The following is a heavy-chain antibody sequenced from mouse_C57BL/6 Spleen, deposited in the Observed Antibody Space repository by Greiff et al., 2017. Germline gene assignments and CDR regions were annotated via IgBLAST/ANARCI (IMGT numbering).Heavy chain of an antibody. D-gene: IGHD3-2*02. J-gene: IGHJ3*01. Sequence: QVQLQQSGPELVKPGASVKISCKASGYAFSSSWMNWVKQRPGKGLEWIGRIYPGDGDTNYNGKFKSKATLTADKSSSTAYMQLSSLTSEDSAVYFCAREKDSSGSFAYWGQGTLVTVSA. V-gene: IGHV1-82*01. CDR2: IYPGDGDT. CDR3: AREKDSSGSFAY. CDR1: GYAFSSSW.